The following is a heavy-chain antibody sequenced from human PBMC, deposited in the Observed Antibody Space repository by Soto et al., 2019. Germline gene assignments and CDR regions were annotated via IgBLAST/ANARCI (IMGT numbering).Heavy chain of an antibody. D-gene: IGHD6-13*01. V-gene: IGHV4-59*01. CDR2: IHYSGTT. CDR3: AAGEASSRNLAPYYLDF. J-gene: IGHJ4*02. Sequence: SETLSLTCTVSGGSMRNYFWTWIRQPPGKGLEWTGYIHYSGTTSFFPSYNPSLRSRVTISEDTSKNQFSLKLLSVTTADTAVYFCAAGEASSRNLAPYYLDFWGQGTLVTVSS. CDR1: GGSMRNYF.